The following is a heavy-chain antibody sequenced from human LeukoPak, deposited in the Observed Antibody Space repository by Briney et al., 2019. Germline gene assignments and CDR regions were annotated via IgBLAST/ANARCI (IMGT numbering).Heavy chain of an antibody. CDR1: GGSISSSSYY. Sequence: PSETLSLTCTVSGGSISSSSYYWGWIRQPPGKGLEWIGSIYYSGSTYYNPSLKSRVTISVDTSKNQFSLKLSSVTAADTAMYYCARHVFSYGNFFDYWGQGTLVTVSS. J-gene: IGHJ4*02. D-gene: IGHD5-18*01. V-gene: IGHV4-39*01. CDR2: IYYSGST. CDR3: ARHVFSYGNFFDY.